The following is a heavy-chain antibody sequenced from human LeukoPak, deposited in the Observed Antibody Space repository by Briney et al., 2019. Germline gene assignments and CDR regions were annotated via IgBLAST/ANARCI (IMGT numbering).Heavy chain of an antibody. Sequence: GGSLRLSCAASGFTFSSYGMHWVRQAPGKGLEWVAVIWYDGSNKYYADSVKGRFTISRDNSKNTLYLQMNSLRAEDTAVYYCARDGGGEYSGSYYYYYMDVWGKGTTVTVSS. CDR1: GFTFSSYG. V-gene: IGHV3-33*01. CDR2: IWYDGSNK. J-gene: IGHJ6*03. CDR3: ARDGGGEYSGSYYYYYMDV. D-gene: IGHD1-26*01.